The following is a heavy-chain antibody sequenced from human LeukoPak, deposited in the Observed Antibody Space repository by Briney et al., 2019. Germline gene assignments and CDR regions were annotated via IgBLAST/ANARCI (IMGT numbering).Heavy chain of an antibody. CDR1: GGSISSYY. CDR3: ARRVYDYVWGNWFDP. D-gene: IGHD3-16*01. J-gene: IGHJ5*02. CDR2: IYYSGST. Sequence: SETLSLTCTVSGGSISSYYWSWIRQPPGKGLEWIGSIYYSGSTYYNPSLKSRVTISVDTSKNQFSLKLSSVTAADTAVYYCARRVYDYVWGNWFDPWGQGTLVTVSS. V-gene: IGHV4-59*05.